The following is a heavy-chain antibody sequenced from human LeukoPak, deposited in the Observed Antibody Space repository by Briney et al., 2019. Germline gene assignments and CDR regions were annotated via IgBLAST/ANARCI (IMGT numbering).Heavy chain of an antibody. CDR2: IFTSGNS. J-gene: IGHJ4*02. D-gene: IGHD3-10*01. CDR3: ARESATSGSTD. V-gene: IGHV4-61*02. CDR1: GGSISGNHY. Sequence: SETLSLTCTVSGGSISGNHYWNWIRQPAGKGLEWIGRIFTSGNSNYNPSLTSRVTISLDTSKDQFSLRLSSVTAADTAFYYCARESATSGSTDWGQGTLVTVSS.